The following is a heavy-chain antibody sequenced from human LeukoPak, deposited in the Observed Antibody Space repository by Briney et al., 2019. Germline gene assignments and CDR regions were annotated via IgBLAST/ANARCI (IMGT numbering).Heavy chain of an antibody. CDR2: IYTTGRT. CDR3: ARARTGTEDAFDI. V-gene: IGHV4-4*09. J-gene: IGHJ3*02. D-gene: IGHD1-1*01. CDR1: GGSVNSYY. Sequence: SETLSLTCSVSGGSVNSYYWSWIRQPPGKGLEWIGYIYTTGRTNYNPSLKSRVTISVDTSKNQFSLKLSSVTAADTAVYYCARARTGTEDAFDIWGQGTMVTVSS.